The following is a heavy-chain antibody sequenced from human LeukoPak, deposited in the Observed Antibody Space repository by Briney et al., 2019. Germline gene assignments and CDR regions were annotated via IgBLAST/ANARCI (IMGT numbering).Heavy chain of an antibody. CDR1: GYTFTSYD. CDR2: MNPNSGNT. D-gene: IGHD3-22*01. V-gene: IGHV1-8*01. J-gene: IGHJ5*02. Sequence: ASVKVSCKAPGYTFTSYDINWVRQATGQGLEWMGWMNPNSGNTGYAQKFQGRVTMTRNTSISTAYMELSSLRSEATAVYYCARGGLPYYYDSSGYRNWFDPWGQGTLVTVSS. CDR3: ARGGLPYYYDSSGYRNWFDP.